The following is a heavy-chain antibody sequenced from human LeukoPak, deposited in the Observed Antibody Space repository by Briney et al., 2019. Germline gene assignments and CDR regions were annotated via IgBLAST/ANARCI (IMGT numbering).Heavy chain of an antibody. Sequence: ASVKVSCKASGYTFTSYGISWVRQAPGQGLEWMGWISAYNGNTNYPQKLQGRVTMTTDTSTSTAYMELRSLRSDDTAVYYCARGDTMIVEEYFQHWGQGTLVTVSS. D-gene: IGHD3-22*01. CDR2: ISAYNGNT. V-gene: IGHV1-18*01. CDR1: GYTFTSYG. J-gene: IGHJ1*01. CDR3: ARGDTMIVEEYFQH.